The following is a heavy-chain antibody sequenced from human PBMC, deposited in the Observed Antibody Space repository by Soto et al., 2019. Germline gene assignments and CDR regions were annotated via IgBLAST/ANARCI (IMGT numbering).Heavy chain of an antibody. CDR1: GGSINSGAYY. Sequence: QVQLQESGPGLVKPSQTLSLTCTVSGGSINSGAYYWSWVRQHPGKGLEWIGYIYYSGSAYYNPSLKSRVTISGDTSKNQFSLKLTSVTAADTALYYCARVAGGGGYYHGWFDPWGQGTLVTVSS. J-gene: IGHJ5*02. D-gene: IGHD3-3*01. CDR3: ARVAGGGGYYHGWFDP. CDR2: IYYSGSA. V-gene: IGHV4-31*03.